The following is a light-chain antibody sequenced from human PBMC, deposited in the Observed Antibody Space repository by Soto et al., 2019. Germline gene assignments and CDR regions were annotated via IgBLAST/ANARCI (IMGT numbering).Light chain of an antibody. CDR2: SNN. J-gene: IGLJ2*01. Sequence: QSVLTQPPSASGTPGQRVTISCSGSSSNIGSNTVNWYQQLPGTAPKLLIYSNNQRPSGVPDRCSGSKSGTSASLAIGGLQSDDEADYYCAAWDDSLNGSVFGGGTKLTVL. V-gene: IGLV1-44*01. CDR1: SSNIGSNT. CDR3: AAWDDSLNGSV.